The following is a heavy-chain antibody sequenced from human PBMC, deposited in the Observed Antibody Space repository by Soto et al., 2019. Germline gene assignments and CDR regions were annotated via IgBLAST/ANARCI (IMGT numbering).Heavy chain of an antibody. D-gene: IGHD3-16*02. V-gene: IGHV3-30*18. J-gene: IGHJ4*02. Sequence: GGSLRLSCAASGFTFSSYGMHWVRQAPGKGLEWVAVITYNGSNKYYADSVKGRFTISRDNSKNTLYLQMNSLRAEDTAVYYCAKEVQVWGSYRSRSAFDYWGQGTLVTVSS. CDR1: GFTFSSYG. CDR3: AKEVQVWGSYRSRSAFDY. CDR2: ITYNGSNK.